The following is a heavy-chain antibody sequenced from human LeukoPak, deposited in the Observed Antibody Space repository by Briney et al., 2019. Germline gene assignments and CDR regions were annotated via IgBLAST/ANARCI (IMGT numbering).Heavy chain of an antibody. Sequence: GGSLRLSCAASGFTFSSYSMNWVRQAPGKGLGWVSSISSSSSYIYYADSVKGRFTISRDNAKNSLYLQMNSLRAEDTAVYYCARSTYDFWSGYRTPYYYYYMDVWAKGPRSPSP. CDR2: ISSSSSYI. J-gene: IGHJ6*03. CDR3: ARSTYDFWSGYRTPYYYYYMDV. D-gene: IGHD3-3*01. V-gene: IGHV3-21*01. CDR1: GFTFSSYS.